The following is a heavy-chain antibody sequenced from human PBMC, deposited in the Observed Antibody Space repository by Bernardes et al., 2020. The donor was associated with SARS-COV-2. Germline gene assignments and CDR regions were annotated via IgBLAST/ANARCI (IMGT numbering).Heavy chain of an antibody. CDR2: TFYRGST. Sequence: SETLSPTCTVSGGSISSGSYYWGWIRQPPGKGLEWIGHTFYRGSTHYNPSPKSPVTISGDSSKNQFSLKLTSVTAADTAVYYCASLIINLTPSYFDPWGQGTLVTVSS. D-gene: IGHD3-9*01. J-gene: IGHJ5*02. CDR1: GGSISSGSYY. CDR3: ASLIINLTPSYFDP. V-gene: IGHV4-39*01.